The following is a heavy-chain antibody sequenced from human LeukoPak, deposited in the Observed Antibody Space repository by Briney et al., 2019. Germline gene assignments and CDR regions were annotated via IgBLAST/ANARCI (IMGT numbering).Heavy chain of an antibody. J-gene: IGHJ4*02. Sequence: ASVKVSCKASGYTFTSYGISWVRQAPGQGLEWMGWISAYNGNTNYAQKLQGRVTMTTDTSTSTAYMELRSLRSDDTAVYYCVRPPYYDFWNGHYPDYWGLGTLVTVSS. CDR1: GYTFTSYG. CDR2: ISAYNGNT. V-gene: IGHV1-18*01. D-gene: IGHD3-3*01. CDR3: VRPPYYDFWNGHYPDY.